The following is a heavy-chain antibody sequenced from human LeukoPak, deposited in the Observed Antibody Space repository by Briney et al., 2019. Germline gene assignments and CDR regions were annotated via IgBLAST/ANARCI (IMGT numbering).Heavy chain of an antibody. CDR2: ISGSGENT. V-gene: IGHV3-23*01. D-gene: IGHD6-25*01. CDR3: ARVIAAEAIDY. CDR1: GFTFSSYA. J-gene: IGHJ4*02. Sequence: GGSLRLSCAASGFTFSSYAMSGVRQAPGKGLDWVSGISGSGENTYYADSVKGRFTISRDNAKNSLYLQMNSLRAEDTALYYCARVIAAEAIDYWGQGTLVTVSS.